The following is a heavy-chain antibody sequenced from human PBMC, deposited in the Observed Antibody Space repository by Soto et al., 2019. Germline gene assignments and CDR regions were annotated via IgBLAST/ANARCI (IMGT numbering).Heavy chain of an antibody. CDR2: IYYSGDT. CDR3: ARGFPPWAN. J-gene: IGHJ4*02. CDR1: NGSINNFY. D-gene: IGHD3-10*01. V-gene: IGHV4-59*01. Sequence: SETLSLTCTVSNGSINNFYWTWIRQSPGEGLEWIGYIYYSGDTNYNPSLKSRVTISIDTSKKQFYLKLNSVTAADTAVYYCARGFPPWANWGQGALVTVSS.